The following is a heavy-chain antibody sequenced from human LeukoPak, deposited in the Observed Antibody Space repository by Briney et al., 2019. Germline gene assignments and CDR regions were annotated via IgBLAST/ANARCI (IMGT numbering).Heavy chain of an antibody. V-gene: IGHV4-59*01. J-gene: IGHJ4*02. CDR1: GGSISSYY. Sequence: PSETLSLTCTVSGGSISSYYWNWIRQPPAKGLEWMGYFSYSGSTRYNPSLKSRVTMSVDTSKNQFSLRLISVAAADTAVYYCARMYSGTSYYFDFWGQGTLVTVSS. D-gene: IGHD1-26*01. CDR3: ARMYSGTSYYFDF. CDR2: FSYSGST.